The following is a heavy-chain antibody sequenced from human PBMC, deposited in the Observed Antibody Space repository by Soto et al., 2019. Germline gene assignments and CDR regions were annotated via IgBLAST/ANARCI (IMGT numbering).Heavy chain of an antibody. D-gene: IGHD3-22*01. CDR2: ISYDGSNE. CDR1: GFTFSSYG. Sequence: PGGSLRLSCAASGFTFSSYGMHWVRQAPGKGLEWVAAISYDGSNEYHADSVKGRFTISRDNSKNTLYVQMNSLRAEDTAVYYCARDQLYYNDISGRPLNAFDVWGQGTMVTVSS. J-gene: IGHJ3*01. V-gene: IGHV3-30*03. CDR3: ARDQLYYNDISGRPLNAFDV.